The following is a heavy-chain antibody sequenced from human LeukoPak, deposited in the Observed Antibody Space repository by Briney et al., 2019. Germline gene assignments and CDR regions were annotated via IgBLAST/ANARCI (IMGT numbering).Heavy chain of an antibody. CDR1: GFTVSSNY. V-gene: IGHV3-66*01. CDR3: ARDLGGRDYYDTTNYY. D-gene: IGHD3-22*01. J-gene: IGHJ4*02. Sequence: GGSLRLSCAASGFTVSSNYMSWVRQAPGKGLEWVSVIYSGGYTHYADSVKGRFTISRDNSKNTLYLQMDNLRAEDTAVYYCARDLGGRDYYDTTNYYWGQGTLVTVS. CDR2: IYSGGYT.